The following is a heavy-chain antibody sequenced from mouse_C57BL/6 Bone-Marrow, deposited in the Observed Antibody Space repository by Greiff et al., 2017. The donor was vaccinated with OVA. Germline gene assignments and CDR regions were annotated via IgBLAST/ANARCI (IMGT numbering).Heavy chain of an antibody. CDR3: ARSITTVPRYFDV. J-gene: IGHJ1*03. D-gene: IGHD1-1*01. CDR2: IHPNSGST. V-gene: IGHV1-64*01. CDR1: GYTFTRYW. Sequence: QVPLQQPGAELVKPGASVQLSCKASGYTFTRYWMHWVKQRPGQGLEWIGMIHPNSGSTNYNEKFKSKATLTVDKSSSTASMQLSSLTSEDSAVYYCARSITTVPRYFDVWGTGTTVTVSS.